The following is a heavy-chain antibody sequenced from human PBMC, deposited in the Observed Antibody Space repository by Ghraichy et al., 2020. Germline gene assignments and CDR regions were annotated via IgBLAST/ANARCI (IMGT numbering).Heavy chain of an antibody. Sequence: ASVKVSCKASGYTFTGYYMHWVRQAPGQGLEWMGWINPNSGGTNYAQKFQGRVTMTRDTSISTAYMELSRLRSDDTAVYYCARVRGDSSGWYGRDYWGQGTLVTVSS. CDR1: GYTFTGYY. CDR3: ARVRGDSSGWYGRDY. V-gene: IGHV1-2*02. CDR2: INPNSGGT. D-gene: IGHD6-19*01. J-gene: IGHJ4*02.